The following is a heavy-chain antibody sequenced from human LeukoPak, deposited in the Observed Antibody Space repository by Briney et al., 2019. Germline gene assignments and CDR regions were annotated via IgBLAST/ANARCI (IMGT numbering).Heavy chain of an antibody. CDR2: IYSGGST. V-gene: IGHV3-53*01. J-gene: IGHJ4*02. D-gene: IGHD4-11*01. CDR3: ARAGTTGDFDY. CDR1: GFTVSSNY. Sequence: GGSLRLSCAAPGFTVSSNYMSWVRQAPGKGLEWVSVIYSGGSTYYADSVKGRFTISRDNPKNTLYLQMNSLRAEDTAVYYCARAGTTGDFDYWGQGTLVTVSS.